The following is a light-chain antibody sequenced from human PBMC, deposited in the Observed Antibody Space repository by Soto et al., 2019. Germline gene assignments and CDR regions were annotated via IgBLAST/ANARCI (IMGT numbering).Light chain of an antibody. CDR3: QQRSNWPPLT. CDR2: DAS. V-gene: IGKV3-11*01. Sequence: EIVMTQSPATLSVSPGSRSTLSCRASQSVSSYLAWYQQKPGQAPRLLXYDASNRATGIPARFSGSGSGTDFTLTISSLEPEDFAVYYCQQRSNWPPLTFGGGTKVDIK. CDR1: QSVSSY. J-gene: IGKJ4*01.